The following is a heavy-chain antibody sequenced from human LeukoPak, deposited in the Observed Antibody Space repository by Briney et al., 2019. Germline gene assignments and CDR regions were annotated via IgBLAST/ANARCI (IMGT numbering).Heavy chain of an antibody. V-gene: IGHV4-59*08. CDR2: IYYTGST. D-gene: IGHD2-8*01. CDR3: ARHIGGVDYY. J-gene: IGHJ4*02. CDR1: GGSVTSYY. Sequence: SETLSLTGTVSGGSVTSYYWSWIRQPPGKGLEWIGYIYYTGSTNYNPSLKSRVTISVDTSKNQFSLKLSSVTAADTAMYYCARHIGGVDYYWGQGALVTVSS.